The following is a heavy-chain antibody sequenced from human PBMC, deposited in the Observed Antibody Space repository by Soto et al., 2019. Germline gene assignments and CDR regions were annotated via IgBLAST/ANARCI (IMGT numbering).Heavy chain of an antibody. CDR2: INPSGGST. CDR1: GYTFTSYY. J-gene: IGHJ4*02. V-gene: IGHV1-46*01. Sequence: QVQLVQSGAEVKKPGASVKISCKSSGYTFTSYYMHWVRQAPGQGLEWMGMINPSGGSTNYAQRFQARVTMPRDTSTSTVYMDLSDLRSEDTAVYYCARGFCTTTTCLVGDFWGQGTLVTVSS. D-gene: IGHD2-2*01. CDR3: ARGFCTTTTCLVGDF.